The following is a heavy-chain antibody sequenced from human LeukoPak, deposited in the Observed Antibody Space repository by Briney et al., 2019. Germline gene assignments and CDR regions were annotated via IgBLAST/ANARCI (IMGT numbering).Heavy chain of an antibody. CDR1: GFTFSSYA. CDR3: ARVRVWNPNWFEP. Sequence: PGGSLRLSCAASGFTFSSYAMHWVRQAPGKGLEWVAVISYDGSNKYYADSVKGRFTISRDNSKNTLYLQMNSLRAEDTAVYYCARVRVWNPNWFEPWGQGTLVTVSS. J-gene: IGHJ5*02. CDR2: ISYDGSNK. D-gene: IGHD1-1*01. V-gene: IGHV3-30*01.